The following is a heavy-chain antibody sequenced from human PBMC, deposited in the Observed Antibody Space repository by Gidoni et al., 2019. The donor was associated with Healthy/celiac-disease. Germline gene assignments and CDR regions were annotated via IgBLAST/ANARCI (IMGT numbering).Heavy chain of an antibody. CDR3: ARDGGIAVAGGHSAYFDY. V-gene: IGHV4-59*01. CDR1: GGSISSYY. CDR2: IYYSGST. J-gene: IGHJ4*02. D-gene: IGHD6-19*01. Sequence: QVQLQASGPGLVKPSETLSLTCTVSGGSISSYYWSWIRQPPGKGLEWIGYIYYSGSTNYNPSLKSRVTISVDTSKNQFSLKLSSVTAADTAVYYCARDGGIAVAGGHSAYFDYWGQGTLVTVSS.